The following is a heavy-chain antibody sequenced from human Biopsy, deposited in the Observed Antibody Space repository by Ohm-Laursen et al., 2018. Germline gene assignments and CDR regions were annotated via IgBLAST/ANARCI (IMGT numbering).Heavy chain of an antibody. CDR3: ATKLTGYFHH. V-gene: IGHV1-69*06. CDR1: EGIFSNYG. D-gene: IGHD3-9*01. CDR2: NILILGTE. Sequence: SSVKVSCKAPEGIFSNYGVNWVRQAPGQGLEWLGGNILILGTENYAQKFQDRVPVAADTSTSTATMELRSLRSDDTAVYYCATKLTGYFHHWGQGTLVIVSS. J-gene: IGHJ1*01.